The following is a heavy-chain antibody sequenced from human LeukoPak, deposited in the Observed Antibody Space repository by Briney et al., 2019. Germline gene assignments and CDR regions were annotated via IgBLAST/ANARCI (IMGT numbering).Heavy chain of an antibody. CDR2: IYYSGRT. V-gene: IGHV4-59*01. D-gene: IGHD6-19*01. CDR1: GGSISSDY. Sequence: PSETLSLTCSVSGGSISSDYWSWIRQPPGKGLEWIRYIYYSGRTNYNPSLKSRVTMSGDTSKNQFSLKLSSVTAADTAVYYCARSSGWYWNFDYWGQGTLVTVSS. CDR3: ARSSGWYWNFDY. J-gene: IGHJ4*02.